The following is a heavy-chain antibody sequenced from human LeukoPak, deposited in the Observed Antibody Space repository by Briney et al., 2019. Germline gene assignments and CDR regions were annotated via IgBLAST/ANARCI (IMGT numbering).Heavy chain of an antibody. CDR2: INHSGST. J-gene: IGHJ4*02. Sequence: PSETLSLTCAVYGGSFSGYYWSWIRQPPGKGLEWIGEINHSGSTNYNPSFKSRVTISVDTSKNQFSLKLSSVTAADTAVYYCARGPGYYDSSGYYWGFDYWGQGTLVTVSS. CDR3: ARGPGYYDSSGYYWGFDY. V-gene: IGHV4-34*01. CDR1: GGSFSGYY. D-gene: IGHD3-22*01.